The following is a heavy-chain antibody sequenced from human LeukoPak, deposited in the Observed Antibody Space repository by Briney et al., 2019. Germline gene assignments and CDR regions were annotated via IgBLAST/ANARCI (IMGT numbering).Heavy chain of an antibody. J-gene: IGHJ4*02. D-gene: IGHD6-19*01. CDR1: GFTFSSYS. Sequence: PGGSLRLSCAASGFTFSSYSMNWVRQAPGKGLEWVSSISSSSSYIYYADSVKGRFTISRDNAKNSLYLQMNSLKGEDTAVYYCTTQALIAVAYQWGQGTLVTVSS. CDR2: ISSSSSYI. V-gene: IGHV3-21*03. CDR3: TTQALIAVAYQ.